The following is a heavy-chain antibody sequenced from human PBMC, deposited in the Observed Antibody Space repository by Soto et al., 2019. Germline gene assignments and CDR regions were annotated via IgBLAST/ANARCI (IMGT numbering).Heavy chain of an antibody. Sequence: SVKVSCKASGFTFTSSAVQWVRQARGQRLEWIGWIVVGSGNTNYAQKFQERVTITRDMSTSTAYMELSSLRSEDTAVYYCAADRGIAARPDYYYYYGMDVWGQGTTVTVSS. V-gene: IGHV1-58*01. CDR1: GFTFTSSA. CDR2: IVVGSGNT. D-gene: IGHD6-6*01. CDR3: AADRGIAARPDYYYYYGMDV. J-gene: IGHJ6*02.